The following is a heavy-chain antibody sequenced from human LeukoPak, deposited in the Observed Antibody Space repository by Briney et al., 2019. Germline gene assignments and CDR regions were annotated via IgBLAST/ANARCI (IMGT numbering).Heavy chain of an antibody. Sequence: QPGGSLRLSCAASGFTFSSYAMSWVRQAPGKGLEWVSAISGSGGSTYYADSMKGRFTISRDNSKNTLYLQMNSLRAEDTAVYYCAKKGYYDGSGYYMYYFDHWGQGTLVTVSS. CDR3: AKKGYYDGSGYYMYYFDH. CDR1: GFTFSSYA. V-gene: IGHV3-23*01. J-gene: IGHJ4*02. D-gene: IGHD3-22*01. CDR2: ISGSGGST.